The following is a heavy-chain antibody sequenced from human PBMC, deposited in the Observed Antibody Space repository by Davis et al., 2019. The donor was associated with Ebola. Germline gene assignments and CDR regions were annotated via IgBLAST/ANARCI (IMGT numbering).Heavy chain of an antibody. CDR3: AREVVTTVVVYYYYYYGMDV. V-gene: IGHV3-53*01. Sequence: GESLKISCAASGFTVSSNYMSWVRQAPGKGLEWVSVIYSGGSTYYADSVKGRFTISRGNSKNTLYLQMNSLRAEDTAVYYCAREVVTTVVVYYYYYYGMDVWGQGTTVTVSS. D-gene: IGHD2-21*02. J-gene: IGHJ6*02. CDR2: IYSGGST. CDR1: GFTVSSNY.